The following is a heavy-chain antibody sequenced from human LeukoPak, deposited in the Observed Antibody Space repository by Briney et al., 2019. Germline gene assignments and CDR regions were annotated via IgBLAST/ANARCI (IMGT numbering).Heavy chain of an antibody. D-gene: IGHD3-3*01. CDR3: AKDLTIFGVVIRPFDY. CDR2: IRYDGSNK. V-gene: IGHV3-30*02. CDR1: GFTFSSYG. J-gene: IGHJ4*02. Sequence: GGSLRLSCAASGFTFSSYGMRWVRQAPGKGLEWVVFIRYDGSNKYYADSVKGRFTISRDNSKNTLYLQMNSLRAEDTAVYYCAKDLTIFGVVIRPFDYWGQGTLVTVSS.